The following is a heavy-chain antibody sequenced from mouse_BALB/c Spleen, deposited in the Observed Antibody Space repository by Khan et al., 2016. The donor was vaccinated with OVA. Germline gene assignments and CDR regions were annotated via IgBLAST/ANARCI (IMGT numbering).Heavy chain of an antibody. CDR3: ARGYGSKDWYFDV. V-gene: IGHV14-1*02. CDR1: GFNIKDYY. J-gene: IGHJ1*01. Sequence: VQLQQSGAELVRPGALVKLSCKASGFNIKDYYMYWVKQRPEQGLEWIGWIDPENGNTVYDPKFQGKASITADTSSNTAYLQLSSLTSEDTAVYYGARGYGSKDWYFDVWGAGTTVTVSS. CDR2: IDPENGNT. D-gene: IGHD1-1*01.